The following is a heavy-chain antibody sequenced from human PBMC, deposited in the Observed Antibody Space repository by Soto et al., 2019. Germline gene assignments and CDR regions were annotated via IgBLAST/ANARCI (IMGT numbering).Heavy chain of an antibody. D-gene: IGHD6-6*01. V-gene: IGHV1-18*04. Sequence: GASVKVSCKASGYTFTSYGISWVRQAPGQGLEWMGWISAYDGNTNYAQKLQGRVTMTTDTSTSTAYMELRSLRSDDTAVYYCASQSIAARPVGAFDIWGQGTFVT. CDR2: ISAYDGNT. J-gene: IGHJ3*02. CDR1: GYTFTSYG. CDR3: ASQSIAARPVGAFDI.